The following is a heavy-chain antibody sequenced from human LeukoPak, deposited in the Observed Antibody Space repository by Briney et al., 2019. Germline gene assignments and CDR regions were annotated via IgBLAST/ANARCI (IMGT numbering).Heavy chain of an antibody. CDR2: IYYSGST. J-gene: IGHJ5*02. CDR1: GGSISSYY. Sequence: SETLSLTCTVSGGSISSYYWSWIRQPPGKGLEWIGYIYYSGSTNYNPSLKSRVTISVDTSKNQFSLKLSSVTAADTAVYYWARASSWYFNLGWFDPWGQGTLVTVSS. CDR3: ARASSWYFNLGWFDP. D-gene: IGHD6-13*01. V-gene: IGHV4-59*01.